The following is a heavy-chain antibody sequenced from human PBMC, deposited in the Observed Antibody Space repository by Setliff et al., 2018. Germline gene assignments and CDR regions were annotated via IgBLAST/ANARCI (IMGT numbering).Heavy chain of an antibody. J-gene: IGHJ4*02. CDR2: IYSSGST. D-gene: IGHD3-22*01. V-gene: IGHV4-30-4*08. CDR1: GGSISSGDYY. Sequence: PSETLSLTCTVSGGSISSGDYYWSWIRQPPGKGLEWIGYIYSSGSTYYNPSLKSRVSISVDTSKNQFSLELSSVTAADTAVYYCVRESRYYYDNLGTLDYWGQGTLVTVSS. CDR3: VRESRYYYDNLGTLDY.